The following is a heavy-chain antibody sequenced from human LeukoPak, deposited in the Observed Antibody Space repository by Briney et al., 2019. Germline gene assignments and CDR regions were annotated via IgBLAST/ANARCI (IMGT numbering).Heavy chain of an antibody. V-gene: IGHV3-33*01. CDR1: GFTFISYG. CDR2: IWYDGSNK. D-gene: IGHD3-22*01. Sequence: GGSLRLSCAASGFTFISYGMHWVRQAPGKGLEWVAVIWYDGSNKYYADSVKGRFTISRDNSKNTLYLQMNSLRAEDTAVYYCARALLGPHYYYDSSGYYLIDYWGQGTLVTVSS. CDR3: ARALLGPHYYYDSSGYYLIDY. J-gene: IGHJ4*02.